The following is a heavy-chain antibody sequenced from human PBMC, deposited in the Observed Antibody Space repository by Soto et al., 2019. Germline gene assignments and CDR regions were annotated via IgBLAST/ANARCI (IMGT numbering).Heavy chain of an antibody. D-gene: IGHD4-17*01. CDR1: GYTFTSYY. V-gene: IGHV1-46*01. Sequence: ASVKVSCKASGYTFTSYYMHWVRQAPGQGLEWMGIINPSGGSTSYAQKFQGRVTMTRGTSTSTVYMELSSLRSEDTAVYYCARDTLPPHYGVHYYYYGMDVWGQGTTVTVSS. CDR2: INPSGGST. J-gene: IGHJ6*02. CDR3: ARDTLPPHYGVHYYYYGMDV.